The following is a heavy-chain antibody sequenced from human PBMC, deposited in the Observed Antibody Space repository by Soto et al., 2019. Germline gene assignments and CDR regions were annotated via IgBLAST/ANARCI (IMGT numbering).Heavy chain of an antibody. CDR3: ASYHLNSYYYGMDV. Sequence: QVQLVQSGAEVKKPGASVKVSCKASSYTFTSYGISWVRQAPGQGLEWMGWISADNGNTNYAQKLQGRFTMTTDTSTSTAYMELRSLRSDDTAVYYCASYHLNSYYYGMDVWGQGTTVTVSS. J-gene: IGHJ6*02. V-gene: IGHV1-18*01. CDR2: ISADNGNT. CDR1: SYTFTSYG.